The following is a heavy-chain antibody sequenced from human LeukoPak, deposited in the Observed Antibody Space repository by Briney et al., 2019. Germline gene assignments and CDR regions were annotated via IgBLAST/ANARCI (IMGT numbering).Heavy chain of an antibody. CDR1: GFTLSSNS. Sequence: GGSLRLSCAASGFTLSSNSMNWVRQAPGKGLEWVAVISYDGSNKYYADSVKGRFTISRDNSKNTLYLQMNSLRAEDTAVYYCAKGLVGATSSWFDPWGQGTLVTVSS. V-gene: IGHV3-30*18. CDR3: AKGLVGATSSWFDP. J-gene: IGHJ5*02. D-gene: IGHD1-26*01. CDR2: ISYDGSNK.